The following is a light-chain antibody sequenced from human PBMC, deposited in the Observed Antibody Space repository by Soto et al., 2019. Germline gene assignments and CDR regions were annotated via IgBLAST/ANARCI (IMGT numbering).Light chain of an antibody. V-gene: IGKV3-11*01. CDR3: QQRGDWPPIN. J-gene: IGKJ5*01. Sequence: EIVLTQSPATLSLSPGERATLSCRASQSVSSYLAWFQQKPGQAPRLLIYNASNRTTGIPARFSGSGSGTDFTLTISSLEPEDFAVYYCQQRGDWPPINFGQGTRLEIK. CDR1: QSVSSY. CDR2: NAS.